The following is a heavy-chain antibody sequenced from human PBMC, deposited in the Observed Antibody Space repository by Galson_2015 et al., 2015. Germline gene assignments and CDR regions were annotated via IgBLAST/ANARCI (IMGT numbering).Heavy chain of an antibody. J-gene: IGHJ4*02. V-gene: IGHV1-24*01. Sequence: SVKVSCKVSGYTLTELSMHWVRQAPGKGLEWMGGFDPEDGETIYAQKFQGRVTMTEDTSTDTAYMELSSLRSEDTAVYYCATDVDGDYRKTELGYWVQGTLVTVSA. CDR1: GYTLTELS. CDR2: FDPEDGET. D-gene: IGHD4-17*01. CDR3: ATDVDGDYRKTELGY.